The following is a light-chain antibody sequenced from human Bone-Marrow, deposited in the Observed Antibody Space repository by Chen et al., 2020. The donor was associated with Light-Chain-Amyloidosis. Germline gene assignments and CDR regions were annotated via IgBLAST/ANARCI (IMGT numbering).Light chain of an antibody. J-gene: IGKJ4*01. CDR2: GSS. V-gene: IGKV3-20*01. Sequence: EIVLTQSPGTLSLSPGEGANPSCRASQTISSNYLTWYQQKFGQAPRLLIYGSSSRSTGIPDGFTGIGAGTDFTLTINRLEPEDFAMYYCQQYGTSPLTFGGGTKVEIK. CDR1: QTISSNY. CDR3: QQYGTSPLT.